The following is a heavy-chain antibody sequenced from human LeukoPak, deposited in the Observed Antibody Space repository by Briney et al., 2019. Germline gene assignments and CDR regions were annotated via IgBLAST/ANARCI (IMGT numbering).Heavy chain of an antibody. CDR1: GFIFSSYS. CDR3: ARDLGGEFFDY. J-gene: IGHJ4*02. CDR2: ISSIRSYI. V-gene: IGHV3-21*01. Sequence: GGSLRLSCAASGFIFSSYSINWVRQAPATGLEVVSSISSIRSYIHYADSVKGRFTISKDDSNNSLYLQMSNLRAEDTAVYYCARDLGGEFFDYWGEGALVTVSS. D-gene: IGHD3-16*01.